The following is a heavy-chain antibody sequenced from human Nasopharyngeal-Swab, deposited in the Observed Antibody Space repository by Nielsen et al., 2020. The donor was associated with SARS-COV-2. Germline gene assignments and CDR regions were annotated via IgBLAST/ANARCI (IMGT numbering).Heavy chain of an antibody. Sequence: SGPTLVKPTQTLTLTCSFSGFSLTTSGVGVAWIRQPPGKALEWLAFIYWDDDQRYNPTLKTRLTITKDTSKDQVVLTLTNMGPVDSGTYYCAHITRGLERDTIFGVPLASLSYYYMDVWGKGTTVTVSS. CDR3: AHITRGLERDTIFGVPLASLSYYYMDV. V-gene: IGHV2-5*02. CDR2: IYWDDDQ. J-gene: IGHJ6*03. CDR1: GFSLTTSGVG. D-gene: IGHD3-3*01.